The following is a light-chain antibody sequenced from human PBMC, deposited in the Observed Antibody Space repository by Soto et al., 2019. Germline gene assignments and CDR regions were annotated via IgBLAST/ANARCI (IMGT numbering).Light chain of an antibody. Sequence: EIEMTQSPATLSVSPGESATLSCRASQSISSELAWYQQKPGQPPRLLIYGASTRATGVPARFTGSGSGSDFTLTISRLLSDDFAVYYCQQGHNWPLTFGQGTRLEI. CDR2: GAS. CDR3: QQGHNWPLT. CDR1: QSISSE. V-gene: IGKV3-15*01. J-gene: IGKJ2*01.